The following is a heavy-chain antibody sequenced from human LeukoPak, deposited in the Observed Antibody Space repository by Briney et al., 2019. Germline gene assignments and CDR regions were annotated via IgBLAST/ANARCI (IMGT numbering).Heavy chain of an antibody. J-gene: IGHJ5*02. Sequence: PSETLSLTCTVSGGSISTYYWSWIRQPPGKGLEWIGSIYYSGSTYYNPPLKSRVTISVDTSKNQFSLKLGSVTAADTAVYYCARPRGVGARGWFDPWGQGTLVTVSS. D-gene: IGHD1-26*01. V-gene: IGHV4-39*01. CDR1: GGSISTYY. CDR2: IYYSGST. CDR3: ARPRGVGARGWFDP.